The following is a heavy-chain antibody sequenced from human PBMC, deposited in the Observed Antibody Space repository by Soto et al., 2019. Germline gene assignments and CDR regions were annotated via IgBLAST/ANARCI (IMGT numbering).Heavy chain of an antibody. Sequence: GGSLRLSCAASGFTFSSYAMTWVRQAPGQGLEWVSTISGSGITTYYADSVKGRFTVSRGSSDNTLYLQMNSLRVEDTAFYYCVKLLYQCDYHPFDYWGQGALVTVSS. CDR1: GFTFSSYA. CDR3: VKLLYQCDYHPFDY. J-gene: IGHJ4*02. D-gene: IGHD4-17*01. CDR2: ISGSGITT. V-gene: IGHV3-23*01.